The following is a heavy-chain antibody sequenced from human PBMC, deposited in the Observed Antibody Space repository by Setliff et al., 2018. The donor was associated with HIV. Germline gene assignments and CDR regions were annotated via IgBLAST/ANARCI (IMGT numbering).Heavy chain of an antibody. CDR3: ARGYCTNGFCQSFDY. J-gene: IGHJ4*02. CDR1: GYTFTNYG. V-gene: IGHV1-18*01. CDR2: ISAYSGNT. D-gene: IGHD2-8*01. Sequence: ASVKVSCKASGYTFTNYGITWVRQAPGQGLGWMGWISAYSGNTNYAQKLLGRVTMTTDTSTSTAYMELRSLRSDDTAVYYCARGYCTNGFCQSFDYWGQGTLVTVSS.